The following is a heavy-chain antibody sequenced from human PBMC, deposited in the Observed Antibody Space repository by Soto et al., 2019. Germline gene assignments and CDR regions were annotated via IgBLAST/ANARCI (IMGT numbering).Heavy chain of an antibody. J-gene: IGHJ6*03. CDR3: ARGRLLWFGELPYILDYMDV. D-gene: IGHD3-10*01. Sequence: ASVKVSCKASGYTFTSYDINWVRQATGQGLEWMGWMNPNSGNTGYAQKFQGRVTMTRNTSISTAYMELSSLRSEDTAVYYCARGRLLWFGELPYILDYMDVWGKGTTVTVSS. CDR2: MNPNSGNT. V-gene: IGHV1-8*01. CDR1: GYTFTSYD.